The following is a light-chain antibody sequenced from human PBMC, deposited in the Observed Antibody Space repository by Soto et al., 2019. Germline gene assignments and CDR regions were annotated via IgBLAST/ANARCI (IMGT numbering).Light chain of an antibody. CDR3: SSSASSNTLV. Sequence: QSVLTQPASVSGSPGQSITISCTGTSSDIGAYNYVSWYQPHPGKAPKLMIFEVSNRPSGVSNRFSGSKSGNTASLTISGLQAEDEADYYCSSSASSNTLVFGGGTKLTVL. CDR1: SSDIGAYNY. J-gene: IGLJ3*02. V-gene: IGLV2-14*01. CDR2: EVS.